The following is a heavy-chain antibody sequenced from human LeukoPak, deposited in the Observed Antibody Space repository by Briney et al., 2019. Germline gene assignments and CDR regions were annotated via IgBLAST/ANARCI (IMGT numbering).Heavy chain of an antibody. J-gene: IGHJ5*02. Sequence: SETLSLTCTVSGGSISSYYWSWIWQPPGKGLEWIGYIYYSGSTNYNPSLKSRVTISVDTSKNQFSPKLSSVTAADTAVYYCASGRLSYYGSGAGYWFDPWGQGTLVTVSS. CDR3: ASGRLSYYGSGAGYWFDP. V-gene: IGHV4-59*01. CDR1: GGSISSYY. D-gene: IGHD3-10*01. CDR2: IYYSGST.